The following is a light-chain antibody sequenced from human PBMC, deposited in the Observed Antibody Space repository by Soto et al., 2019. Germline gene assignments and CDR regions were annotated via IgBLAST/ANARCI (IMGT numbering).Light chain of an antibody. J-gene: IGLJ1*01. CDR2: EVS. CDR3: FSYTSSGTYV. Sequence: QSVLAQPASVSGSPGQSITISCTGTSSDVGGYDYVSWYQLHPGKAPKLMVFEVSNRPSGVSYRFSGSKSGNTASLTISGLQAEDVTDYYCFSYTSSGTYVFGTGTKVTVL. V-gene: IGLV2-14*01. CDR1: SSDVGGYDY.